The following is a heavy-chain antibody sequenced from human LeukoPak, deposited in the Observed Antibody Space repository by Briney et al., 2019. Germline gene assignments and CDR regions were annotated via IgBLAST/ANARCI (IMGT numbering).Heavy chain of an antibody. J-gene: IGHJ4*02. CDR1: GGSVSSDSHC. D-gene: IGHD3-10*01. V-gene: IGHV4-61*01. Sequence: SETLFLTCTVSGGSVSSDSHCWSWIRQTPGKGLEWIGWIYHTGSANYNPSLKSRVTISVDTSKNQFFLKLNSVTAADTAVYYCARGRGLWGQGTLVTVSS. CDR3: ARGRGL. CDR2: IYHTGSA.